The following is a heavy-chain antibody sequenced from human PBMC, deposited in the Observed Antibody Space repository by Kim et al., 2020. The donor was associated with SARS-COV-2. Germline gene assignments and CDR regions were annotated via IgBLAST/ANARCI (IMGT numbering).Heavy chain of an antibody. CDR3: ARGGYGSGSYYPSYYYYGMDV. J-gene: IGHJ6*02. D-gene: IGHD3-10*01. Sequence: ASVKVSCKASGYTFTSYDINWVRQATGQGLEWMGWMNPNSGNTGYAQKFQGRVTMTRNTSISTAYMELSSLRSEDTAVYYCARGGYGSGSYYPSYYYYGMDVWGQGTTVTVSS. V-gene: IGHV1-8*01. CDR2: MNPNSGNT. CDR1: GYTFTSYD.